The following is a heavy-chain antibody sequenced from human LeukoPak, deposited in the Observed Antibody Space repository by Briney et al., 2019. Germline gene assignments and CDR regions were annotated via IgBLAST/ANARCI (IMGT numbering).Heavy chain of an antibody. CDR3: ARDRPWTADYYYMDV. D-gene: IGHD1-1*01. CDR2: IYYSGST. CDR1: GGSISSYY. Sequence: SETLSLTCTVSGGSISSYYWSWIRQPPGKGLEWIGYIYYSGSTNYNPSLKSRVTISVDTSRNQFSLKLSSVTPADTAVYYCARDRPWTADYYYMDVWGKGTTVTVSS. V-gene: IGHV4-59*01. J-gene: IGHJ6*03.